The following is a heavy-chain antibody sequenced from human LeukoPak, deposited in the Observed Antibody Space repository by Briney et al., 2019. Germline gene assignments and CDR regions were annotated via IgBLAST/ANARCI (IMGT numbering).Heavy chain of an antibody. J-gene: IGHJ4*02. CDR1: GFTFVNYA. Sequence: GGSLRLSCAASGFTFVNYATSWVRQAPGKGLEWVSGFSGSGGSTYYTDSVKGRFTISRDNSKNTLYLQMNSLRAEDTAVYYCAKDLGDHPASSDYWGQGTLVTVSS. V-gene: IGHV3-23*01. CDR2: FSGSGGST. D-gene: IGHD6-6*01. CDR3: AKDLGDHPASSDY.